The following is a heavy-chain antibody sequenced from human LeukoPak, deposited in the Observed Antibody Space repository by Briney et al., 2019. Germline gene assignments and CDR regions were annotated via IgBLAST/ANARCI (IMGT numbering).Heavy chain of an antibody. D-gene: IGHD1-7*01. Sequence: NLSETLSLTCAVYGGSFSGYYWSWIRQPPGKGLEWIGYIYYSGSTYYNPSLKSRVTISVDTSKNQFSLKLSSVTAADTAVYYCARDASELELQAFDIWGQGTMVTVSS. CDR3: ARDASELELQAFDI. CDR1: GGSFSGYY. V-gene: IGHV4-34*01. J-gene: IGHJ3*02. CDR2: IYYSGST.